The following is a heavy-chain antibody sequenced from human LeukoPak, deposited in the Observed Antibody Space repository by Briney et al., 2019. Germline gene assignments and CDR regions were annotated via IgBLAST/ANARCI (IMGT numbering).Heavy chain of an antibody. CDR3: ARVHIYPLYSSSWDYYYYYYMDV. Sequence: PSETLSLTCTVSGGSISSYYWSWIRQPPGKGLEWIGYIYYSGSTNYNPSLKSRVTISVDTSKNQFSLKLSSVTAADTAVYYCARVHIYPLYSSSWDYYYYYYMDVWGKGTTVTVSS. V-gene: IGHV4-59*12. CDR2: IYYSGST. D-gene: IGHD6-13*01. CDR1: GGSISSYY. J-gene: IGHJ6*03.